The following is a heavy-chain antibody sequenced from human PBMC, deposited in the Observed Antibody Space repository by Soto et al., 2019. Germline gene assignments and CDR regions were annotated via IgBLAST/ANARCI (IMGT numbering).Heavy chain of an antibody. V-gene: IGHV1-69*01. J-gene: IGHJ4*02. CDR1: GGTFSGYV. D-gene: IGHD3-16*01. CDR2: FVPLFGTT. CDR3: ATHGLGVSSPPYFDN. Sequence: QLVQSGSEVKKPGSSVKVSCQASGGTFSGYVVTWVRQAPGQGLEWMGEFVPLFGTTNYAQRFSGRITITAEEPTSTAYMELRTLSSDDTAVYYCATHGLGVSSPPYFDNWGQGTLVTVSS.